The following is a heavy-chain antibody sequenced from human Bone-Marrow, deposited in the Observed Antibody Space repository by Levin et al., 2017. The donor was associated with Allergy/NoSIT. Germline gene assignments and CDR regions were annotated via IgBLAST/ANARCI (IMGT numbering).Heavy chain of an antibody. CDR1: GGTFSSYA. Sequence: SVKVSCKASGGTFSSYAISWVRQAPGQGLEWMGGIIPIFGTANYAQKFQGRVTITADESTSTAYMELSSLRSEDTAVYYCARGGQLARRDKFDYWGQGTLVTVSS. CDR3: ARGGQLARRDKFDY. D-gene: IGHD6-19*01. CDR2: IIPIFGTA. J-gene: IGHJ4*02. V-gene: IGHV1-69*13.